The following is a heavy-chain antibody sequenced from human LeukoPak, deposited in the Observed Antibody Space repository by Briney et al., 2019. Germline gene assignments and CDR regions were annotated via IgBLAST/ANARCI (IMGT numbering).Heavy chain of an antibody. CDR2: ISRSVANT. J-gene: IGHJ4*02. CDR3: TKDQNGYNKPGEY. CDR1: GVTFSSFA. Sequence: RGSLRLSSAAPGVTFSSFAMNCVRQAPRKGPEWVSTISRSVANTYYAESLKGRFTISRDNSKDTLYMKMNSLKAEDTAVYYCTKDQNGYNKPGEYWGQGALVTVSS. V-gene: IGHV3-23*01. D-gene: IGHD5-24*01.